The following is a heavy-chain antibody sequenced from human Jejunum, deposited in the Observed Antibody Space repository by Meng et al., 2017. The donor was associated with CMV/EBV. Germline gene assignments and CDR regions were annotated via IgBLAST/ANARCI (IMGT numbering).Heavy chain of an antibody. V-gene: IGHV3-23*01. CDR1: SDYA. CDR2: ISASGGTS. Sequence: SDYARYWARKAPGKGLQWVSGISASGGTSYYADSVKGRFTISRDNSKDTLYLEMNSLRAEDTAIYYCAKARDSSRYCSGTSCPIDCWGQGTLVTVSS. CDR3: AKARDSSRYCSGTSCPIDC. J-gene: IGHJ4*02. D-gene: IGHD2-2*01.